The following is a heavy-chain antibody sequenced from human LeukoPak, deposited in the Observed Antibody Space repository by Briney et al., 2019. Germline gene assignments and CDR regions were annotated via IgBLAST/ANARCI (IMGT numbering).Heavy chain of an antibody. CDR1: GYTFTSYG. CDR2: IIPIFGTA. D-gene: IGHD6-13*01. Sequence: SVKVSCKASGYTFTSYGISWVRQAPGQGLEWMGGIIPIFGTANYAQKFQGRVTITTDESTGTAYMELSSLRSEDTAVYYCAREVQLDDYYYYYMDVWGKGTTVTVSS. V-gene: IGHV1-69*05. CDR3: AREVQLDDYYYYYMDV. J-gene: IGHJ6*03.